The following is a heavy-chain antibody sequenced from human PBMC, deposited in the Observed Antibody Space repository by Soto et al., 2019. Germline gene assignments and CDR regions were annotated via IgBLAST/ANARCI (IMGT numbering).Heavy chain of an antibody. Sequence: GGSLRLSCAASGFTFSTYWMSWVRRTPGKGLEWVANIKQDGTEKYYVDSVRGRLTVSRDNAKSSLYLQMNSLRVEDTAVYYCTASPHRDSERVFVWGQGTTVTVSS. J-gene: IGHJ6*02. CDR1: GFTFSTYW. CDR2: IKQDGTEK. D-gene: IGHD1-26*01. V-gene: IGHV3-7*01. CDR3: TASPHRDSERVFV.